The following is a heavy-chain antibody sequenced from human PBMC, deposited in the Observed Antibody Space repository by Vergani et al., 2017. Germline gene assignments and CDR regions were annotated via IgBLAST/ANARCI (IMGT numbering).Heavy chain of an antibody. D-gene: IGHD3-10*01. V-gene: IGHV1-69*06. CDR2: IIPIFGTA. CDR3: ARDAYGWQLDN. J-gene: IGHJ4*02. Sequence: WVRQAPGQGLEWMGGIIPIFGTANYAQKFQGRVTITADKSTSTAYMELSSLRSEDTAVYYCARDAYGWQLDNWGQGTLVTVSS.